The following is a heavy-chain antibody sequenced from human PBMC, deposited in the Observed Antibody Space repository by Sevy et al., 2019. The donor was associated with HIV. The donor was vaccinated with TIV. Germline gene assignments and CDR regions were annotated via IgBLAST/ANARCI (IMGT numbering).Heavy chain of an antibody. Sequence: SETLSLTCTVSGGSISSGDYYWSWIRQPPGKGLEWIGYIYYSGSTYYNPSLKSRLTISIDTSKNQFSLKLSSVTAADTAVYYCARVAEYYYGSRSQRGVYNWFDPWGQGTLVTVSS. CDR1: GGSISSGDYY. J-gene: IGHJ5*02. V-gene: IGHV4-30-4*01. D-gene: IGHD3-10*01. CDR2: IYYSGST. CDR3: ARVAEYYYGSRSQRGVYNWFDP.